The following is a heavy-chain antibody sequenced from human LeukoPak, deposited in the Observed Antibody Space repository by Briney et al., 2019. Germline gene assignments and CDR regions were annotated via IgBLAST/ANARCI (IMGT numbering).Heavy chain of an antibody. Sequence: SETLSLTCTVSGGSISSYYWSWIRQPPGKGLEWIGYIYYSGSTNYNPSLKSRVTISVDTSKNQFSLKLSSVTAADTAVYYCARGGFTPGAFDIWGQGTMVTVSS. V-gene: IGHV4-59*01. CDR1: GGSISSYY. CDR3: ARGGFTPGAFDI. CDR2: IYYSGST. D-gene: IGHD2-15*01. J-gene: IGHJ3*02.